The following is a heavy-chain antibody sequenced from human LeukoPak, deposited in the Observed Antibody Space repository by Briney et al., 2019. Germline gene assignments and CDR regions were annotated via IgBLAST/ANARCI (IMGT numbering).Heavy chain of an antibody. Sequence: ASVKVSCKASGYTFTGYFIHWVRQAPGQGLEWMGWINPNSGGTNYAQKFQGRVTMTRDTSIVTAYMELSRLSSDDTAVYYCARDERYDSSGYPFDYWGQGTLVTVSS. CDR3: ARDERYDSSGYPFDY. V-gene: IGHV1-2*02. D-gene: IGHD3-22*01. J-gene: IGHJ4*02. CDR1: GYTFTGYF. CDR2: INPNSGGT.